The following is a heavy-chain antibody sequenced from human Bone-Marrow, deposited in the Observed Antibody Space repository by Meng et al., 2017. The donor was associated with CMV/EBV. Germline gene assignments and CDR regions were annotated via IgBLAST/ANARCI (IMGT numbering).Heavy chain of an antibody. J-gene: IGHJ3*02. CDR1: GFTFSSNT. Sequence: GGSLILYCAASGFTFSSNTMSWVRQAPGKGLEWVSIIYSGGSSTYYADSVKGRFTISRDNSKNTLYLQMNSLRAEDTAVYYCAKGGIGYGTPMAFDIWGQGTMVTVSS. D-gene: IGHD5-18*01. CDR3: AKGGIGYGTPMAFDI. V-gene: IGHV3-23*03. CDR2: IYSGGSST.